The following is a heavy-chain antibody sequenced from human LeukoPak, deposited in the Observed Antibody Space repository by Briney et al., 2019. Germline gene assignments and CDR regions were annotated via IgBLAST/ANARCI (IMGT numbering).Heavy chain of an antibody. V-gene: IGHV4-34*01. Sequence: SETLSLTCAVYGGSFSGYYGSWIRQPPGKGLEWIGEINHSGSTNYNPSLKSRVTISVDTSKNQFSLKLSSVTAADTAVYYCARGHYGSGRSWFDPWGQGTLVTVSS. J-gene: IGHJ5*02. CDR2: INHSGST. D-gene: IGHD3-10*01. CDR1: GGSFSGYY. CDR3: ARGHYGSGRSWFDP.